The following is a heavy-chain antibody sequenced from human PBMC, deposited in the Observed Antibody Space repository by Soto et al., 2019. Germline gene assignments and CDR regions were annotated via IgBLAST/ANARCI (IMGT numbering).Heavy chain of an antibody. D-gene: IGHD3-22*01. CDR1: GGTFSSYA. CDR2: IIPIFGTA. CDR3: ARGCYYYDSSGYQPTYYYYGMDV. V-gene: IGHV1-69*01. Sequence: QVQLVQSGAEVKKPGSSVKVSCKASGGTFSSYAISWVRQAPGQGLEWMGGIIPIFGTANYAQKFQGRVTITADESTSTAYMELSSLRSEDTAVYYCARGCYYYDSSGYQPTYYYYGMDVWGQGTTVTVSS. J-gene: IGHJ6*02.